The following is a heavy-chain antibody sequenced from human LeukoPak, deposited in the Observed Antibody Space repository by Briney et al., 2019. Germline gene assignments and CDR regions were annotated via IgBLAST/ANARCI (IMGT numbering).Heavy chain of an antibody. CDR2: INHSGST. V-gene: IGHV4-34*01. J-gene: IGHJ5*02. CDR3: AREPRDSSGYYDWFDP. Sequence: PSETLSLTCTVSGDSISTYYWSWIRQPPGKGLEWIGEINHSGSTNYNPSLKSRVTISVDTSKNQFSLKLSSVTAADTAVYYCAREPRDSSGYYDWFDPWGQGTLVTVSS. D-gene: IGHD3-22*01. CDR1: GDSISTYY.